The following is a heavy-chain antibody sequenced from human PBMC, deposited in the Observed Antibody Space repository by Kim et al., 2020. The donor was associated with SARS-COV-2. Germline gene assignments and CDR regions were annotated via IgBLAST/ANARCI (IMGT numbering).Heavy chain of an antibody. V-gene: IGHV4-59*09. J-gene: IGHJ5*02. Sequence: YYSGSTNYNPSLRSRVNISVDTSKNRFSLKLSAVTAADTAVYYCAGGFDPWGQGTLVTVSS. CDR3: AGGFDP. CDR2: YYSGST.